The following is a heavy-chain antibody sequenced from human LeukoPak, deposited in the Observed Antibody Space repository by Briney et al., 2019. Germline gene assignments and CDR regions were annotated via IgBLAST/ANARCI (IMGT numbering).Heavy chain of an antibody. Sequence: SETLSLTCTVSAFSISTRSYYWRWVRQPPGKGLEWIESINYSGSTYYNPSFKSRVTISVDTSKNQFSLKLSSVTAADTAVYYCARNSNSILWWLFDLWGQGTLVTVSS. D-gene: IGHD2-21*01. CDR1: AFSISTRSYY. CDR2: INYSGST. J-gene: IGHJ5*02. CDR3: ARNSNSILWWLFDL. V-gene: IGHV4-39*01.